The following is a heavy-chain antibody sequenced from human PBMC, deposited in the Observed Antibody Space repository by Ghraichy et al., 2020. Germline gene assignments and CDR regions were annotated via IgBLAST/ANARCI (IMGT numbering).Heavy chain of an antibody. Sequence: SETLSLTCAVYGGSFSGYYWSWIRQPPGKGLEWIGEINHSGSTNYNPSLKSRVTISVDTSKNQFSLKLSSVTAADTAVYYCARGPKTTMVRGARPFDYWGQGTLVTVSS. CDR3: ARGPKTTMVRGARPFDY. CDR1: GGSFSGYY. J-gene: IGHJ4*02. V-gene: IGHV4-34*01. D-gene: IGHD3-10*01. CDR2: INHSGST.